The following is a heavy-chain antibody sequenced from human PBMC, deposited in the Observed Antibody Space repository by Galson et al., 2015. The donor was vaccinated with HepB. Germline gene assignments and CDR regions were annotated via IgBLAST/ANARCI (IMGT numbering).Heavy chain of an antibody. CDR3: ARENVQMSTVVLDY. CDR1: GYTFSSYG. CDR2: MNIYNGIT. V-gene: IGHV1-18*01. D-gene: IGHD5-24*01. J-gene: IGHJ4*01. Sequence: SVKVSCKASGYTFSSYGINWVRQAPGQGLEWLGWMNIYNGITNYSQKIQGRVTMTTNTSITIAYMELRNLTSDDTAVYYCARENVQMSTVVLDYCRDGTLVTV.